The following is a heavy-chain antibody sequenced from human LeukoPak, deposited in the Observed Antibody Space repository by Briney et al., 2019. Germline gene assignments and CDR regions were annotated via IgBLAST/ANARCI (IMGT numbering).Heavy chain of an antibody. V-gene: IGHV4-39*07. CDR3: ARGATGNAFDI. Sequence: SETLSLTCTVSGGSISSSSYYWGWIRQPPGKGLEWIGSIYYSGSTYYNPSLKSRVTISVDTSKNQFSLKLSSVTAADTAVYYCARGATGNAFDIWGQGTMVTVSS. CDR1: GGSISSSSYY. J-gene: IGHJ3*02. D-gene: IGHD1-26*01. CDR2: IYYSGST.